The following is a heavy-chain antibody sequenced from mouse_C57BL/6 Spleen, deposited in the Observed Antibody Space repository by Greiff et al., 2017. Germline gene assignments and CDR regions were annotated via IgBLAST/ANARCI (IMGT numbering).Heavy chain of an antibody. CDR3: VRPYDYDGTPFAY. D-gene: IGHD2-4*01. CDR1: GFSFNTYA. J-gene: IGHJ3*01. CDR2: IRSKSNNYAT. Sequence: EVKLVESGGGLVQPKGSLKLSCAASGFSFNTYAMNWVRQAPGKGLEWVARIRSKSNNYATYYADSVKDRFTISRDDAESMLYLQMNDLTTEDTAMYDCVRPYDYDGTPFAYWGQGTLVTVSA. V-gene: IGHV10-1*01.